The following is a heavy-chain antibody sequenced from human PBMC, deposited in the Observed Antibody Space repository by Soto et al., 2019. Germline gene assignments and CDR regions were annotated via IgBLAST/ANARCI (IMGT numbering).Heavy chain of an antibody. CDR3: ARSSSPEKSGWYDH. CDR2: IWYDGSNK. D-gene: IGHD1-26*01. V-gene: IGHV3-33*01. Sequence: PGGSLRLSCAASGFTFSSYGMHWVRQAPGKGLEWVAVIWYDGSNKYYADSVKGRFTISRDNSKNTLYLQMNSLRAEDTAVYYCARSSSPEKSGWYDHWGQGTLVTVSS. CDR1: GFTFSSYG. J-gene: IGHJ5*02.